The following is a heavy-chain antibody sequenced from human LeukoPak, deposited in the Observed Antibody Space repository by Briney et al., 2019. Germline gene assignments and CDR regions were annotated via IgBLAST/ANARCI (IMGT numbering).Heavy chain of an antibody. CDR2: IEGDGTYT. CDR3: VRDNDRFSFDI. D-gene: IGHD1-1*01. CDR1: GVTLSRYW. V-gene: IGHV3-74*01. Sequence: GGSLRLSCVASGVTLSRYWMHWVRHDPGEGLMWVSRIEGDGTYTNSADSVKGRFTISRDNFKNTLYCPMDSLRAEETAVYYCVRDNDRFSFDIWGKGTMVTVS. J-gene: IGHJ3*02.